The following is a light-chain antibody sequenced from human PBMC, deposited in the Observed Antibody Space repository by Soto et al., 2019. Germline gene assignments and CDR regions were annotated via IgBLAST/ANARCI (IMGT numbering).Light chain of an antibody. CDR3: QQYDDWPPWT. Sequence: EIVITLSPATLSVSPGDRATLSCRVSQSISSNLAWYQQKPGQAPRLLMFRTSSRATGFPARFSGSGSGTEFNLTISSLQSEDFGVYYCQQYDDWPPWTFGQGTKVDTK. J-gene: IGKJ1*01. CDR1: QSISSN. V-gene: IGKV3-15*01. CDR2: RTS.